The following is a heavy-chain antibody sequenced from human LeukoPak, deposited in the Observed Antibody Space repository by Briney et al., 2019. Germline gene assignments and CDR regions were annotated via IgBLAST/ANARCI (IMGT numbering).Heavy chain of an antibody. J-gene: IGHJ4*02. V-gene: IGHV3-9*01. D-gene: IGHD1-26*01. CDR2: ISWNSGSI. CDR3: AKGSSGVVGATGY. CDR1: GFTFDDYA. Sequence: GRSLRLSCAASGFTFDDYAMHWVRQAPGKGLEWVSGISWNSGSIGYADSVKGRFTISRDNAKNSLYLQMNSLRAEDTALYYCAKGSSGVVGATGYWGQGTLVTVSS.